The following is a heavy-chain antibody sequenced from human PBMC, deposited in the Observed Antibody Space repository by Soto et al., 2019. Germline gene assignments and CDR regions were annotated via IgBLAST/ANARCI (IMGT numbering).Heavy chain of an antibody. CDR1: EFTFNTYP. Sequence: GGSLRLSCAASEFTFNTYPMHWVRQAPGKGLEWVAVISHDEGTKYYGDSMKGRFTISRDNSKNTLYLQMNSLRGDDTAVYYCARGASDFWGAYPEIHFFDSWGQGTLVTVSS. V-gene: IGHV3-30-3*01. CDR3: ARGASDFWGAYPEIHFFDS. CDR2: ISHDEGTK. J-gene: IGHJ4*02. D-gene: IGHD3-3*01.